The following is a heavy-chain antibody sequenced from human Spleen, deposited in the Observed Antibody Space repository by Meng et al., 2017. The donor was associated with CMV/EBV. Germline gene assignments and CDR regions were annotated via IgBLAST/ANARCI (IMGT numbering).Heavy chain of an antibody. V-gene: IGHV1-2*02. CDR1: GYTFTGYY. CDR3: ARDSDQRLGHYYYGMDV. CDR2: INPNSGGT. Sequence: ASVKVSCKASGYTFTGYYMHWVRQAPGQGLEWMGWINPNSGGTNYAQKFQGRVTMTRDTSISTAYMELSRLRSDDTAVYYCARDSDQRLGHYYYGMDVWGQGTTVTVSS. J-gene: IGHJ6*02. D-gene: IGHD4-11*01.